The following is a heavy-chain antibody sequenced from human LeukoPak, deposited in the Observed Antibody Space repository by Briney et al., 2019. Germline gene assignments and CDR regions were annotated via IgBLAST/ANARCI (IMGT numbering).Heavy chain of an antibody. CDR1: GFTFSSYS. CDR2: ISSSSSYI. V-gene: IGHV3-21*01. D-gene: IGHD3-10*01. J-gene: IGHJ6*02. Sequence: GRSLRLSCAASGFTFSSYSMNWVRQAPGKGLEWVSSISSSSSYIYYADSVKGRFTISRDNAKNSLYLQMNSLRAEDTAVYYCARDGDLWFGEANYYGMDVWGQGTTVTVSS. CDR3: ARDGDLWFGEANYYGMDV.